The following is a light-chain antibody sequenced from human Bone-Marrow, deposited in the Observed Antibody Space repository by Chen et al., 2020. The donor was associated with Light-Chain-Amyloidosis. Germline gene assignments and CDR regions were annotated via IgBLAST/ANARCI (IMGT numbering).Light chain of an antibody. CDR1: QYVSSN. V-gene: IGKV3-15*01. Sequence: EIVMTQSPATLSVSPGERATLSCRASQYVSSNLAWYQQKPGQAPRLLIYGASSRATGIPSRFSGSGSGTEFTLTISSLQSEDFAVYYCQQYNNWPPLTFGGGTTVEI. J-gene: IGKJ4*01. CDR3: QQYNNWPPLT. CDR2: GAS.